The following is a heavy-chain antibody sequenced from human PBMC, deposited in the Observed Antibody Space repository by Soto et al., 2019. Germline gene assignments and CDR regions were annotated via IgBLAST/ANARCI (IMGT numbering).Heavy chain of an antibody. J-gene: IGHJ6*03. CDR3: ARATAAAGIPPRDYYYYMDV. V-gene: IGHV4-59*01. D-gene: IGHD6-13*01. CDR2: IYYSGST. CDR1: GGSISSYY. Sequence: SETLSLTCTVSGGSISSYYWSWIRQPPGQGLEWIGYIYYSGSTNYNPSLKSRVTISVDTSKNQFSLKLSSVTAADTAVYYCARATAAAGIPPRDYYYYMDVWGKGTTVTVSS.